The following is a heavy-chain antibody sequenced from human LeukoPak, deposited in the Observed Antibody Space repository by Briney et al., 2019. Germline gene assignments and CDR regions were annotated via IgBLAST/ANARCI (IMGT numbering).Heavy chain of an antibody. J-gene: IGHJ4*02. CDR2: INTHSGGT. V-gene: IGHV1-2*02. Sequence: ASVKVSCKASGYTFTDYYMHWVRQAPGQGLEWMGWINTHSGGTSYAQKFQGRVTMTRDTSISTAYMELSRLRSDDTAVYYCARTRIAAPADYWGQGTLVTVSS. CDR1: GYTFTDYY. CDR3: ARTRIAAPADY. D-gene: IGHD6-6*01.